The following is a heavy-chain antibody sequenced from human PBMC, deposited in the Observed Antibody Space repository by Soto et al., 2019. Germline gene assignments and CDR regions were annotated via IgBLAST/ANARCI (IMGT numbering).Heavy chain of an antibody. CDR1: GYTFTSYA. V-gene: IGHV1-3*01. CDR3: ARSEIYYDFWSGYYRALDI. D-gene: IGHD3-3*01. J-gene: IGHJ3*02. Sequence: ASVKVACKASGYTFTSYAMHWVRQAPGQRLEWMGWINAGNGNTKYSQKFQGRVTITRDTSASTAYMELSSLRSEDTAVYYCARSEIYYDFWSGYYRALDIWGQGTMVTVSS. CDR2: INAGNGNT.